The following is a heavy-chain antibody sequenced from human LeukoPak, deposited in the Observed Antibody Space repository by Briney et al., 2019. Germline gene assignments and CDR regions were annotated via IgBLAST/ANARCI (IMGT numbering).Heavy chain of an antibody. V-gene: IGHV4-4*07. CDR2: IYTSGST. CDR1: GGSISSYY. J-gene: IGHJ4*02. D-gene: IGHD3-10*01. CDR3: ARVKVVRGASEFDY. Sequence: PSETLSLTCTVSGGSISSYYWSWIRQPAGKGLEWIGRIYTSGSTNYNPSLKSRVTMSVDTSKNQFSLKLSSVTAADTAVYYCARVKVVRGASEFDYWGQGTLVSVSS.